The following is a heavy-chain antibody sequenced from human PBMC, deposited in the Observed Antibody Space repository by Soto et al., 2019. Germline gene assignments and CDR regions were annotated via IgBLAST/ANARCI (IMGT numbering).Heavy chain of an antibody. CDR1: GGSISSYY. CDR3: AAQSAPRLLWFGELLETYYYYGMDV. Sequence: SETLSLTCTVSGGSISSYYWSWIRQPPGKGLEWIGYIYYSGSTNYNPSLRSRVTISVDTSKNQFSLKLSSVTAADTAVYYCAAQSAPRLLWFGELLETYYYYGMDVWGQGTTVTVSS. D-gene: IGHD3-10*01. CDR2: IYYSGST. J-gene: IGHJ6*02. V-gene: IGHV4-59*01.